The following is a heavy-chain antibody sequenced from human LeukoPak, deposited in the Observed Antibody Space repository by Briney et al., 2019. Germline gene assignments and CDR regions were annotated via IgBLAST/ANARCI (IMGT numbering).Heavy chain of an antibody. D-gene: IGHD6-6*01. CDR3: ARGDDSSSSADYYYYYYMDV. J-gene: IGHJ6*03. Sequence: ASVKVSCKASGHTFTSYDINWVRQATGQGLEWMGWMNPNSGNTGYAQKFQGRVTMTRNTSISTAYMELSSLRSEDTAVYYCARGDDSSSSADYYYYYYMDVWGKGTTVTVSS. CDR2: MNPNSGNT. V-gene: IGHV1-8*01. CDR1: GHTFTSYD.